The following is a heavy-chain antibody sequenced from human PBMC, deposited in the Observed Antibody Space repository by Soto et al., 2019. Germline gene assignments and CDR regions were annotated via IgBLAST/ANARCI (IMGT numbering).Heavy chain of an antibody. D-gene: IGHD3-22*01. V-gene: IGHV3-23*01. Sequence: PGGSLRLSCAVSGFSFNNYAMNWVRLAPGKGLEWVSSISGGGTGTYSADAVRGRFTISSDKSRNTVYLQMSSLRAEDTAVYYCAKGHYYDNVGNWVANQAFDSCGQGSLVTVSS. CDR2: ISGGGTGT. CDR3: AKGHYYDNVGNWVANQAFDS. J-gene: IGHJ4*02. CDR1: GFSFNNYA.